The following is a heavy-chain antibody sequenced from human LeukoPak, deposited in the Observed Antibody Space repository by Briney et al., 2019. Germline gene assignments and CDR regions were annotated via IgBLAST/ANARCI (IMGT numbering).Heavy chain of an antibody. CDR3: ARRHYYDSSGYNY. CDR2: IYPGDSDT. Sequence: GXSLKISCKGSGYSFTSYWIGWVRQVPGKGLEWMGIIYPGDSDTRYSPSFQGQVTISAEKSISTAYLQWSSLEASDTAMYYCARRHYYDSSGYNYWGQGTLVTVSS. D-gene: IGHD3-22*01. V-gene: IGHV5-51*01. J-gene: IGHJ4*02. CDR1: GYSFTSYW.